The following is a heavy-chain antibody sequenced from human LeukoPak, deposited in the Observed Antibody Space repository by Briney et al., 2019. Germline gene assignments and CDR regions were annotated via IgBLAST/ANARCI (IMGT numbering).Heavy chain of an antibody. CDR2: IIGSGGST. CDR3: ARDLEGVHRTTNSYTYYYYMDV. CDR1: GFTFSTYA. Sequence: PGGSLRLSCAASGFTFSTYAMSWVRQAPGKGLEWVSGIIGSGGSTYYADSVKGRFTIPRDNSKNTVYLQMNSLRAEDTAVYYCARDLEGVHRTTNSYTYYYYMDVWGKGTTVIVSS. J-gene: IGHJ6*03. V-gene: IGHV3-23*01. D-gene: IGHD2/OR15-2a*01.